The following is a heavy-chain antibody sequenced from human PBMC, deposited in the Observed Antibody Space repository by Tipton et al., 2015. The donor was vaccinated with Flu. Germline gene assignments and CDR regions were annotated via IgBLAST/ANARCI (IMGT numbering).Heavy chain of an antibody. Sequence: TLSLTCAVYGGSFSGYYWTWIRQPPGKGLEWIGTVYHGGSPYYSPSLRSRVTISIDTSRNQFSLRLNSETAADTAVYSCARARQVAGNFYFDDWGRGIPVSVSS. CDR3: ARARQVAGNFYFDD. J-gene: IGHJ4*02. CDR1: GGSFSGYY. CDR2: VYHGGSP. V-gene: IGHV4-34*01. D-gene: IGHD6-19*01.